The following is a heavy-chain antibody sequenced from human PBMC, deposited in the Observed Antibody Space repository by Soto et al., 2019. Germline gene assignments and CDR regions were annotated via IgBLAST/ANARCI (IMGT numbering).Heavy chain of an antibody. Sequence: PSQTLSITCTVSGGSISSEGSYWSWIRQLPGKGLEWIGHIYNSRSTHYNPSLRSRISMSVDTSKNQFSLELRSVTAADTALYYCAREGSRTRLLFDPWGQGTLVTVSS. CDR1: GGSISSEGSY. J-gene: IGHJ5*02. D-gene: IGHD2-2*01. V-gene: IGHV4-31*03. CDR2: IYNSRST. CDR3: AREGSRTRLLFDP.